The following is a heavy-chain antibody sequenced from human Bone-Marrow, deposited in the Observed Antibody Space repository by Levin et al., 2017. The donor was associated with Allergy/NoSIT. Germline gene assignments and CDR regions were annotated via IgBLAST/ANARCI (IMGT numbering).Heavy chain of an antibody. CDR2: ISYSGNT. Sequence: TSSETLSLTCTVSGGSINSGNYYWTWIRQHPGKGLEWSGYISYSGNTFYNASLKSRLTITVDTSKTHFSLRLSAVTAADTAVYYCARGITIFGVVLAVNDAFDIWGQGTMVTVSS. V-gene: IGHV4-31*03. J-gene: IGHJ3*02. D-gene: IGHD3-3*01. CDR1: GGSINSGNYY. CDR3: ARGITIFGVVLAVNDAFDI.